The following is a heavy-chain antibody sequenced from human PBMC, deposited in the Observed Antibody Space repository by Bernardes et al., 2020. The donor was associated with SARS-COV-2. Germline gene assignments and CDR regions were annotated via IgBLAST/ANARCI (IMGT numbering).Heavy chain of an antibody. CDR3: ARRHTGSSPSWFDP. J-gene: IGHJ5*02. D-gene: IGHD3-10*01. CDR2: INHSGST. Sequence: SETLSLTCAVYGGSFSGYYWSWIRQPPGKGLEWIGEINHSGSTNYNPSLKSRVTISVDTSKNQFSLKLSSVTAADTAVYYCARRHTGSSPSWFDPWGQGTLVTVSS. CDR1: GGSFSGYY. V-gene: IGHV4-34*01.